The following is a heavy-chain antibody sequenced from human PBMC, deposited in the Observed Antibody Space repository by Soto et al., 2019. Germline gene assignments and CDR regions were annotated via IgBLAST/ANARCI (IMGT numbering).Heavy chain of an antibody. CDR1: GGSISSSSYY. V-gene: IGHV4-39*01. J-gene: IGHJ6*02. Sequence: PSETLSLTCTVSGGSISSSSYYWGWIRQPPGKGLERIGSIYYSGSTYYNPSLKSRVTISVDTSKNQFSLRLSSVTAANAAVYYCASLGDSSSWYSLGYYGMDAWGQGTTVTVSS. CDR3: ASLGDSSSWYSLGYYGMDA. CDR2: IYYSGST. D-gene: IGHD6-13*01.